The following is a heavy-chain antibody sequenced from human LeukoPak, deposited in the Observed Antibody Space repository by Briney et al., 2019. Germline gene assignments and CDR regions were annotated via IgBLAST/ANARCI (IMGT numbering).Heavy chain of an antibody. CDR3: ALSGSYAPFDY. Sequence: ASVKVSCKASGYTFTSYGVSWVRQAPGQGLEWMGWISAYNGNTNYAQKLQGRVTMTTDTSTSTTYMELRSLRSDDTAVYYCALSGSYAPFDYWGQGTLVTVSS. CDR2: ISAYNGNT. CDR1: GYTFTSYG. D-gene: IGHD1-26*01. J-gene: IGHJ4*02. V-gene: IGHV1-18*01.